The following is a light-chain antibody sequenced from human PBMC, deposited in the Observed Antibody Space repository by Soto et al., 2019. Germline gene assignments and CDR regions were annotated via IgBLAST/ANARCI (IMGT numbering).Light chain of an antibody. CDR1: TGAVTSGHY. V-gene: IGLV7-46*01. CDR2: DTS. Sequence: QAVVTQEPSLTVSPGGTVTLTCGSSTGAVTSGHYPYWFQQKPGQAPRTLMYDTSNKHSWTPARFSGSLLGGKAALTLSGAQPEDEAEYYCLLSYSGAGVFGTGTKLT. J-gene: IGLJ1*01. CDR3: LLSYSGAGV.